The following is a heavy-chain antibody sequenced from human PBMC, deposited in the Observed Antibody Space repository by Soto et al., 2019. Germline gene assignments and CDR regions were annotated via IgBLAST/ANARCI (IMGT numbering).Heavy chain of an antibody. D-gene: IGHD2-15*01. Sequence: ESGPRLVKPSETLSLTCTVSGASITDSYWSWIRQPPEKGLEWIGYIYFSGVATYNPSLKSRATMSRDTSKNEFSLKLTSVTAADTAIYYCARGDSDLAVSEAAYWGQGTLVTVSS. CDR3: ARGDSDLAVSEAAY. V-gene: IGHV4-59*01. CDR1: GASITDSY. J-gene: IGHJ1*01. CDR2: IYFSGVA.